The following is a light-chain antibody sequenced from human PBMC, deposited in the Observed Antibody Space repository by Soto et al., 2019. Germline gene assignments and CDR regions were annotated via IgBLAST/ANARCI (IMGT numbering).Light chain of an antibody. Sequence: DIQVTQSPATLSGSVGDRVTITFQASQSISTWLAWYQQKPGRAPKLLIHDSSSSESGVPSRFTGSGSGTEFTLTISSLQPEDFATHYCHQLNSYPLTFGPGTKVDIK. CDR2: DSS. V-gene: IGKV1-5*01. CDR1: QSISTW. CDR3: HQLNSYPLT. J-gene: IGKJ3*01.